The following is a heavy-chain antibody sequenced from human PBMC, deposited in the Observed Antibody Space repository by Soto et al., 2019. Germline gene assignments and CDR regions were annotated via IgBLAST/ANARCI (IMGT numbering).Heavy chain of an antibody. V-gene: IGHV1-18*04. CDR3: ARVMTTFGVVSKGPDH. J-gene: IGHJ4*02. CDR2: ISTYNGDT. Sequence: QVPLAQSGAEVKKPGASVKVSCKASGYPFTTYGISWVRQAPGQGLEWMGWISTYNGDTEYPQSLQGRVTMTRDTSTATAYMELRSLRSDDTAVYYGARVMTTFGVVSKGPDHWGQGTLVTVSS. D-gene: IGHD3-3*01. CDR1: GYPFTTYG.